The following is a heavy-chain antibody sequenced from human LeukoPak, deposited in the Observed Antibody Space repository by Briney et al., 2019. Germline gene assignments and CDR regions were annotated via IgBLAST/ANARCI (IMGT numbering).Heavy chain of an antibody. V-gene: IGHV4-4*07. CDR1: GGSISSYY. J-gene: IGHJ4*02. D-gene: IGHD2-2*01. Sequence: SETLSLTCTVSGGSISSYYWSWIRQPAGKGLEWIGRIYTSGSTNYNPSLKSRVTISVDTSKNQFSLKLSSVTAADTAVYYCARDNCSSTSCYGGFDYWGQGTLVTVSS. CDR3: ARDNCSSTSCYGGFDY. CDR2: IYTSGST.